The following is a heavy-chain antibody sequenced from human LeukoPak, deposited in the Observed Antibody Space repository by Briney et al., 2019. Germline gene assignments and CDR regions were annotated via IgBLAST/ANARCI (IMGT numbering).Heavy chain of an antibody. V-gene: IGHV4-34*01. D-gene: IGHD3-22*01. Sequence: PSETLSLTCAVYGGSFSGYYWSWIRQPPGKGVEWIGEINHSGSTNYNPSLKSRVTISVDRSKNQFSLKLSSVTAADTAVYYCARGMGYYYDSSGYQANAFDIWGQGTMVTVSS. CDR2: INHSGST. J-gene: IGHJ3*02. CDR3: ARGMGYYYDSSGYQANAFDI. CDR1: GGSFSGYY.